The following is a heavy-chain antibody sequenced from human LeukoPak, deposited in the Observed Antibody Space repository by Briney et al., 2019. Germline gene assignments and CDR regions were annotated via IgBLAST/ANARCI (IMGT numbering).Heavy chain of an antibody. CDR2: ITATGTE. Sequence: GGSLRLSCAVSGLSFSDAWVSWVRQAPGKGLEWVARITATGTENYAAPVNARFTASRGDSKTTVYLQMNSLTTEDTAVYYCTTAPTRGWLPYFDYWGQGTVVTVSS. CDR3: TTAPTRGWLPYFDY. V-gene: IGHV3-15*05. D-gene: IGHD5-12*01. CDR1: GLSFSDAW. J-gene: IGHJ4*02.